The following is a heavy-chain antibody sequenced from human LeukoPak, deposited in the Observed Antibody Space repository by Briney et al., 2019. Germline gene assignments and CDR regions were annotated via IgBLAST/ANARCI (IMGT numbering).Heavy chain of an antibody. Sequence: GGSLRLSCVASGFTFSDSPIHWVRLAPGKGLEWVAHIRGKRDNYATAYAASVKDRFAISRDNSENTAFLQMNSLKTDDTAVYFCARQTVSCHDYWGRGTLVTVSP. V-gene: IGHV3-73*01. J-gene: IGHJ4*02. D-gene: IGHD2-2*01. CDR3: ARQTVSCHDY. CDR1: GFTFSDSP. CDR2: IRGKRDNYAT.